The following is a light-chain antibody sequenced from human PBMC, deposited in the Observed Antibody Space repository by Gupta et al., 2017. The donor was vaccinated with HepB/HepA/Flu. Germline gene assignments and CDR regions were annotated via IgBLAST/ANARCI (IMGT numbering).Light chain of an antibody. CDR3: SSYTSSSTRYVV. J-gene: IGLJ2*01. CDR2: NVS. Sequence: QSALTQPASVSGSPGQSITISCTGTSSDVCGYNLVSWYQQHPGKAPNLIIYNVSNRPSGVSNRSSVSKSGNTAALAISGLQAEDEADYYCSSYTSSSTRYVVFGGGTKLTVL. V-gene: IGLV2-14*01. CDR1: SSDVCGYNL.